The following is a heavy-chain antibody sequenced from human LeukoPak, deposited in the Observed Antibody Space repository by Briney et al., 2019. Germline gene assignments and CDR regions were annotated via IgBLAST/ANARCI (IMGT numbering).Heavy chain of an antibody. CDR3: AREVPGWRLIGTQRQAYYYMDV. Sequence: SETLSLTCTVSGGSISSYYWSWIRQPPGKGLEWIGYIYYSGSINYNPSLKSRVTISVDTSKNQFSLKLSSVTAADTAVYYCAREVPGWRLIGTQRQAYYYMDVWGKGTTVTVSS. D-gene: IGHD2-2*01. CDR1: GGSISSYY. V-gene: IGHV4-59*01. CDR2: IYYSGSI. J-gene: IGHJ6*03.